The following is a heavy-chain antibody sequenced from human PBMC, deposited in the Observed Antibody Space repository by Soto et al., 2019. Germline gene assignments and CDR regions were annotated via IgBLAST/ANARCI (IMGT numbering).Heavy chain of an antibody. CDR1: GGSISSYY. D-gene: IGHD3-9*01. CDR3: ARHFDYDSHVDYFDY. V-gene: IGHV4-59*08. CDR2: ISYSGST. Sequence: QVQLQESGPGLVKPSETLSLTCTVSGGSISSYYWSWIRQPPGKGLECIGYISYSGSTNYNPSLMRRVSMSVYTSKNQCSRKLNSVPAADTSVYYCARHFDYDSHVDYFDYWGQGTLVTVSS. J-gene: IGHJ4*02.